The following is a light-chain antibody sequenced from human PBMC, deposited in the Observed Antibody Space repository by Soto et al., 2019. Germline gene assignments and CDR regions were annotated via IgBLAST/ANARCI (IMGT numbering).Light chain of an antibody. Sequence: EIVMTQSPATLSVSPGERVTLSCWARQRIYTDLAWYQQIPGQAPRLLISGASTGAAGLPSRFSGSGSGTDFTLTIDSLQSEDVAVYYCQQYHHLPVTFGGGTKVEIK. CDR1: QRIYTD. J-gene: IGKJ4*01. CDR2: GAS. CDR3: QQYHHLPVT. V-gene: IGKV3-15*01.